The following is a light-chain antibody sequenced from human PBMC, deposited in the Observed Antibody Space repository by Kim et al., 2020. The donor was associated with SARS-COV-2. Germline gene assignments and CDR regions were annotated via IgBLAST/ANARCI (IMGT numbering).Light chain of an antibody. CDR2: GPS. J-gene: IGKJ5*01. CDR1: QNINNK. V-gene: IGKV3-15*01. Sequence: SAGERATLSCRASQNINNKLVWYQQKPGQAPRLLIYGPSTRATGIPARFSGSGSGTEFTLTISSLQSEDFAVYYCQQYNSWSPITFGQGTRLEIK. CDR3: QQYNSWSPIT.